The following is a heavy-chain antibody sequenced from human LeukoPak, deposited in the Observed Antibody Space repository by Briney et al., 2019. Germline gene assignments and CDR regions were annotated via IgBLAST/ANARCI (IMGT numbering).Heavy chain of an antibody. CDR2: INPSGGST. D-gene: IGHD1-26*01. J-gene: IGHJ4*02. Sequence: ASVKVSCKASGYTFTSYYMHWVRQAPGQGLEWMGIINPSGGSTSYAQKFQGRVTMTRDTSTSTVYMELSSLRSEDTAVYYCARGPLFYAYSGSYFDYWGQGTLVTVSS. CDR3: ARGPLFYAYSGSYFDY. V-gene: IGHV1-46*01. CDR1: GYTFTSYY.